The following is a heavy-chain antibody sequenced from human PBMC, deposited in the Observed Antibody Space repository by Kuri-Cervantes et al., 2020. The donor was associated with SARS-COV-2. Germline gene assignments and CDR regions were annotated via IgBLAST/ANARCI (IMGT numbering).Heavy chain of an antibody. Sequence: GSLRLSCTVSGGSISSYYWSWIRQPAGKGLEWIGRIYTSGSTNYNPSLKSRVTISVDTSKNQFSLKLSSVTAADTAVYYCAREHIVGVSGSWFDPWGQGTLVTVSS. J-gene: IGHJ5*02. CDR3: AREHIVGVSGSWFDP. CDR2: IYTSGST. CDR1: GGSISSYY. V-gene: IGHV4-4*07. D-gene: IGHD1-26*01.